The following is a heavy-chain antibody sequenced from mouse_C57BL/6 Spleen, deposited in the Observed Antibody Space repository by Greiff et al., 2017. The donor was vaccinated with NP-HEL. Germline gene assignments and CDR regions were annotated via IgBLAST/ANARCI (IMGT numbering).Heavy chain of an antibody. J-gene: IGHJ2*01. CDR2: IYPGDGDT. CDR3: ARSGLFFDY. V-gene: IGHV1-82*01. Sequence: VKLQESGPELVKPGASVKISCKASGYAFSSSWMNWVKQRPGKGLEWIGRIYPGDGDTNYNGKFKGKATLTADISSSTAYMQLSSLTSEDSAVYFCARSGLFFDYWGQGTTLTVSS. D-gene: IGHD3-1*01. CDR1: GYAFSSSW.